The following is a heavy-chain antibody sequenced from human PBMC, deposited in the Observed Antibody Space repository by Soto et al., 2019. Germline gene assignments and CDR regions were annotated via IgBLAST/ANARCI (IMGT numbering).Heavy chain of an antibody. J-gene: IGHJ6*02. D-gene: IGHD6-6*01. Sequence: ASVKVSCKASGYSFSIYYMHGVLQSPGQGLEWMGIINPSGGITSYAQKFQGRVTMTRDTSTRTVYMELNRLRSEDTAVYYCARGGPRQLVIYGTDVWGQGTTVTVSS. CDR2: INPSGGIT. V-gene: IGHV1-46*01. CDR1: GYSFSIYY. CDR3: ARGGPRQLVIYGTDV.